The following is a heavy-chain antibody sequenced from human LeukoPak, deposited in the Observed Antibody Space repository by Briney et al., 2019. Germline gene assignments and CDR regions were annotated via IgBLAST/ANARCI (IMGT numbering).Heavy chain of an antibody. CDR2: ISTTGST. D-gene: IGHD1-7*01. CDR1: GVAISDYF. V-gene: IGHV4-4*07. Sequence: PSETLSLTCSVSGVAISDYFWSWIRQPAGRDLEWIGRISTTGSTYFNPSLQSRVRMSVDSSKTHFSLRLSSVTAADTAVYYCARSPSTIGWNWGYYFDFWGQGHLVTVSS. J-gene: IGHJ4*02. CDR3: ARSPSTIGWNWGYYFDF.